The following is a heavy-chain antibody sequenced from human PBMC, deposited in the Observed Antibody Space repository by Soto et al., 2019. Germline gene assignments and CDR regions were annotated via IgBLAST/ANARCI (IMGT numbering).Heavy chain of an antibody. CDR2: IVPLFGTT. CDR1: GGNFTSYA. V-gene: IGHV1-69*01. CDR3: AKASGRSWYNWFDP. D-gene: IGHD6-13*01. Sequence: SVTGSCRASGGNFTSYAISWVRQAPGQGLEFMGGIVPLFGTTNYAHKFRGRVTVTADESTSTVYMEMSSLRSEDTAVYYCAKASGRSWYNWFDPWGQGTLVTVSS. J-gene: IGHJ5*02.